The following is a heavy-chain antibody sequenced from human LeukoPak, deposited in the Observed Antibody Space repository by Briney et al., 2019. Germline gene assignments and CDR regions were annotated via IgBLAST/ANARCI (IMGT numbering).Heavy chain of an antibody. V-gene: IGHV1-8*01. CDR2: LNPNSGNT. Sequence: MGWLNPNSGNTGYAQKFQRRVTMTRNTSISTAYMELSSLRSEDTAVYYCAVGVITEFDYWGQGTLVTVSS. CDR3: AVGVITEFDY. D-gene: IGHD3-22*01. J-gene: IGHJ4*02.